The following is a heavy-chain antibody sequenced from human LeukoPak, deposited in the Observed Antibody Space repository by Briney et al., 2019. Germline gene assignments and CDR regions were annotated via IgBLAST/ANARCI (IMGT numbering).Heavy chain of an antibody. CDR1: GFTFSSYS. CDR3: ARGLRGSPDIVVVPAAPFDY. V-gene: IGHV4-34*01. CDR2: INHSGST. D-gene: IGHD2-2*01. J-gene: IGHJ4*02. Sequence: GSLRLSCAASGFTFSSYSMNWIRQPPGKGLEWIGEINHSGSTNYNPSLKSRVTISVDTSKNQFSLKLSSVTAADTAVYYCARGLRGSPDIVVVPAAPFDYWGQGTLVTVSS.